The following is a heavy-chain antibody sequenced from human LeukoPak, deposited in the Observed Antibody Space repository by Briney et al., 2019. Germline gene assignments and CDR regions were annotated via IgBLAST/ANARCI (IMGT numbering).Heavy chain of an antibody. CDR1: GFSFRDYW. V-gene: IGHV3-7*01. D-gene: IGHD3-22*01. J-gene: IGHJ4*02. Sequence: GGSLRLSCAASGFSFRDYWMSWVRQAPGKGLEWVADIEPDGSGKTYVDSVKGRFTISRDNAQQSLYLQMDTLTAEDTAVYYCASTLDDSSGYYYGSFDYWGQGTLVTVSS. CDR3: ASTLDDSSGYYYGSFDY. CDR2: IEPDGSGK.